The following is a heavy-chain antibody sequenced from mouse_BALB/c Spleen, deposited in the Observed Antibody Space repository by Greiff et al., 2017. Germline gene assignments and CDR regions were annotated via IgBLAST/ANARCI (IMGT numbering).Heavy chain of an antibody. V-gene: IGHV5-17*02. CDR1: GFTFSSFG. Sequence: EVKLMESGGGLVKPGGSLKLSCAASGFTFSSFGMHWVRQAPEKGLEWVAYISSGSSTIYYADTVKGRFTISRDNPKNTLFLQMTSLRSEDTAMYYCARSGLLRWYFDVWGAGTTVTVSS. CDR3: ARSGLLRWYFDV. J-gene: IGHJ1*01. CDR2: ISSGSSTI. D-gene: IGHD2-1*01.